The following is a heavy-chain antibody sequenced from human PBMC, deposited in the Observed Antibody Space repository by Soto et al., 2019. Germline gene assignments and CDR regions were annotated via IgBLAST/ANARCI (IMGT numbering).Heavy chain of an antibody. V-gene: IGHV4-59*01. CDR3: ARDPAPIEARALNYGMDV. Sequence: KPSETLSLTCTVSGGSISSYYWSWIRQPPGKGLEWIGYIYYSGSTNYNPSLKSRVTISVDTSKNQFSLKLSSVTAADTAVYYCARDPAPIEARALNYGMDVWGQGTTVTVSS. CDR1: GGSISSYY. J-gene: IGHJ6*02. D-gene: IGHD6-6*01. CDR2: IYYSGST.